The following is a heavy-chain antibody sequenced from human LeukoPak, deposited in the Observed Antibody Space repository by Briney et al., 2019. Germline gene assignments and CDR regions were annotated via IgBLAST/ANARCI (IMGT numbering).Heavy chain of an antibody. V-gene: IGHV1-3*01. Sequence: ASVKVSCKASGYTFTSYAMHWVRQAPGQRLEWMGWINAGSGNTKYSQKFQGRVTITRDTSASTAYMELSSLRSEDTAVYYCAREDEAVAPSCWGQGTLVTVSS. CDR1: GYTFTSYA. J-gene: IGHJ4*02. D-gene: IGHD6-19*01. CDR2: INAGSGNT. CDR3: AREDEAVAPSC.